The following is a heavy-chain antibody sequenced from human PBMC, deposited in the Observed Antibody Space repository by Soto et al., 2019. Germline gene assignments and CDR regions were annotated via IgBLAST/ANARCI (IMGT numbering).Heavy chain of an antibody. J-gene: IGHJ5*02. CDR1: GDSVRSYY. Sequence: PSETLSLTGTGSGDSVRSYYWSCIRQSPGKGLEWIGYIYYSGSTNYNPSLKSRVTISVDTSKNQFSLKLSSVTSADTAVYYCARMYSSNWDKWFDPWGQGTLVTVSS. D-gene: IGHD4-4*01. V-gene: IGHV4-59*02. CDR3: ARMYSSNWDKWFDP. CDR2: IYYSGST.